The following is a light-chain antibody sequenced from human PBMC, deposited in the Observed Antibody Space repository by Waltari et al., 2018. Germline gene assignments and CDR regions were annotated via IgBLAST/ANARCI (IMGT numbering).Light chain of an antibody. J-gene: IGKJ4*01. CDR2: GAP. V-gene: IGKV3-20*01. CDR3: QQYDISPLT. Sequence: EIVLTQSPGTLSLSPGERAPLSCRASPTVRTTYLPWYQQKPGQAPTLPIYGAPSRATGIPDRFSGSWSGTDFSLTISSLEPEDFAVYYCQQYDISPLTFGGGTKVEIK. CDR1: PTVRTTY.